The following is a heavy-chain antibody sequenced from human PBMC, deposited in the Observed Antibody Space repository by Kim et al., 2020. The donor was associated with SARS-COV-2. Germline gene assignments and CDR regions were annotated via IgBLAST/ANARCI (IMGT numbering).Heavy chain of an antibody. V-gene: IGHV4-59*01. J-gene: IGHJ4*02. CDR3: ARSYGVNGNWV. CDR2: T. Sequence: TNYNPALKSRVTISVDTSRNQFSLKLSSVTAADTAVYYCARSYGVNGNWVWGQGTLVTVSS. D-gene: IGHD4-17*01.